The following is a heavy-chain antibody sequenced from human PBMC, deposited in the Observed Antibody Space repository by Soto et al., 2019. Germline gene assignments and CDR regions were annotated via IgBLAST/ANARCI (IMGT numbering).Heavy chain of an antibody. V-gene: IGHV3-30-3*01. J-gene: IGHJ6*02. CDR1: GFTFSSYA. Sequence: GGSLRLSCAASGFTFSSYAMHWVRQAPGKGLEWVAVISHDGSNKYYADSVKGRFTISRDNSKNTLYLQMNSLRAEDTAVYYCARDGSSSGIYYYYGMDVWGQGTTVTVSS. D-gene: IGHD6-13*01. CDR3: ARDGSSSGIYYYYGMDV. CDR2: ISHDGSNK.